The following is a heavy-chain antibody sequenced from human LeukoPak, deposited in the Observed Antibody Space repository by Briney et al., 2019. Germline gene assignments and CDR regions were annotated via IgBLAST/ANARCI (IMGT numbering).Heavy chain of an antibody. J-gene: IGHJ4*02. V-gene: IGHV4-38-2*02. Sequence: PSETLSLTCTVSGGSMSSYYWSWIRQPPGKGLEWIGSIYHSGSTYYNPSLKSRVTISVDTSKNQFSLKLSSVTAADTAVYYCARDPGGGGFDYWGQGTLVTVSS. D-gene: IGHD3-16*01. CDR1: GGSMSSYY. CDR2: IYHSGST. CDR3: ARDPGGGGFDY.